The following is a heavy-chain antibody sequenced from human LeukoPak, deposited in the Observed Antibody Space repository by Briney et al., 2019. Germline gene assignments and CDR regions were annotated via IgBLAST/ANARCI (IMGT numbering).Heavy chain of an antibody. Sequence: ASVKVSCKASRYTFTGYYMDWVRQAPGQGLEWMGWINPNSGGTNYAQKFQGRVTMTRDTSISTAYMELSRLRSDDTAVYYCAREVVSRGFDYWGQGTLVTVSS. CDR3: AREVVSRGFDY. J-gene: IGHJ4*02. CDR2: INPNSGGT. V-gene: IGHV1-2*02. D-gene: IGHD2-15*01. CDR1: RYTFTGYY.